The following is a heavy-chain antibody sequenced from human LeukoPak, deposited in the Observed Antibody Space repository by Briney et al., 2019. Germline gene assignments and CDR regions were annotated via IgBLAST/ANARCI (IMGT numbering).Heavy chain of an antibody. J-gene: IGHJ4*02. CDR3: VKDFGRVRGTPDS. D-gene: IGHD3-16*01. V-gene: IGHV3-64D*06. CDR2: ISGSGNGFSI. CDR1: GFVFSIYT. Sequence: GGSLRLSCSASGFVFSIYTMYWVRQAPGKGPEYVSTISGSGNGFSIYYADSVKGRFTISRDGSKSILYLQMNGLRSEDTAVYYCVKDFGRVRGTPDSWGQGTLVTVSS.